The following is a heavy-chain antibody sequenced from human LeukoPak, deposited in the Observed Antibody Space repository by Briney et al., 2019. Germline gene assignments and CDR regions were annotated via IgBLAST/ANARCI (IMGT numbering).Heavy chain of an antibody. Sequence: ASVKVSCKASGYTFTSYGISWVRQAPGQGLEWMGWVSAYNGNTNYAQKLQGRVTMTTDTSTSTAYMELRSLRSDDTAVYYCATTLDYYDNSVLRIGAFDIWGQGTMVTVSS. V-gene: IGHV1-18*01. D-gene: IGHD3-22*01. J-gene: IGHJ3*02. CDR2: VSAYNGNT. CDR3: ATTLDYYDNSVLRIGAFDI. CDR1: GYTFTSYG.